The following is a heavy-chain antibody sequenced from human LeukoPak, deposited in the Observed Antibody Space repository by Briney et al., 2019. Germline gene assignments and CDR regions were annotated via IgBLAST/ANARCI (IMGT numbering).Heavy chain of an antibody. D-gene: IGHD1-20*01. J-gene: IGHJ3*02. CDR1: GYTFTHYV. CDR3: ARASTHRYNWESGQLNDAFDI. CDR2: ISPYNGNT. V-gene: IGHV1-18*01. Sequence: ASVKVSCTTSGYTFTHYVISWVRQAPGQGLEWMGRISPYNGNTKYAQKLQGRVTMTTDTSTSTAYMELRSLRSDDTAVYYCARASTHRYNWESGQLNDAFDIWGQGTMVTVSS.